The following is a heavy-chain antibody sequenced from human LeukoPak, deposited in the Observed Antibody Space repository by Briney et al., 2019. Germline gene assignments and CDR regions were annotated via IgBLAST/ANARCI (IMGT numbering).Heavy chain of an antibody. V-gene: IGHV4-31*03. CDR2: IYYSGST. D-gene: IGHD4-17*01. CDR1: GGSISSGGYY. CDR3: ANSNGDYDAFDI. Sequence: SETLSLTCTVSGGSISSGGYYWSWIRQHPGKGLEWIGYIYYSGSTYYNPSLKSRVTISVDTSKNQSSLKLSSVTAADTAVYYCANSNGDYDAFDIWGQGTMVTVSS. J-gene: IGHJ3*02.